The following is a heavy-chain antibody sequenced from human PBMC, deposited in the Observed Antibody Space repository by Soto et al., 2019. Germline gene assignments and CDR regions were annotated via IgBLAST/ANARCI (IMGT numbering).Heavy chain of an antibody. CDR1: GLPFSDYY. Sequence: QVHLVESGGGLVKPGGSLRLSCAASGLPFSDYYMNWIRQAPGKGREWVSNISSSSIYTNYADSVKGRFTISRDNAKNSLYLQMNSLRPEDTAVYYCVRDISPNNFASGSYTYWGQGILVTVSS. J-gene: IGHJ4*02. CDR2: ISSSSIYT. V-gene: IGHV3-11*06. D-gene: IGHD3-10*01. CDR3: VRDISPNNFASGSYTY.